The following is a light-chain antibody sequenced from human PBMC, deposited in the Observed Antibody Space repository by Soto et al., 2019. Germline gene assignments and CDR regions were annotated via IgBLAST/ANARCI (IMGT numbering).Light chain of an antibody. Sequence: QPVLTQPPSVSGTPGQRVTISCSGSFSNIGDNAINWYQQLPGAAPKLLIYVNDQRPSGVPDRFSGSKSGTSASLAISGLQSEDEADYYCAVWDDSLNALFGTGTKLTVL. CDR1: FSNIGDNA. J-gene: IGLJ1*01. CDR3: AVWDDSLNAL. CDR2: VND. V-gene: IGLV1-44*01.